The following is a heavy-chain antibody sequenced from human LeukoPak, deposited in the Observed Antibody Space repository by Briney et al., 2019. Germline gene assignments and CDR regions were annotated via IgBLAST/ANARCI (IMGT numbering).Heavy chain of an antibody. CDR3: AKHGGSWTFDY. CDR1: GVSIRTYY. V-gene: IGHV4-59*08. Sequence: SETLSLTCTVPGVSIRTYYWSWIRQPPGKGVEWIGYVYDSGSANYNPSLKSRVTISVDTSKNQFSLKLSSVTAADTAVYYCAKHGGSWTFDYWGQGTLVTVSS. CDR2: VYDSGSA. J-gene: IGHJ4*02. D-gene: IGHD6-13*01.